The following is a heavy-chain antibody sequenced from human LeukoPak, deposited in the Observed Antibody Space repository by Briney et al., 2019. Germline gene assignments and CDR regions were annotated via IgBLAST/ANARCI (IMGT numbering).Heavy chain of an antibody. CDR1: GGSISSYY. D-gene: IGHD2-2*01. V-gene: IGHV4-59*08. J-gene: IGHJ4*02. CDR2: IYYSGST. CDR3: ARLAPRYCSSTSCTPFDY. Sequence: SETLSLTCTVSGGSISSYYWSWIRQPPGKGLEWIGYIYYSGSTNYNPSLKSRVTISVDTSKNQFSLKLSSVTAADTAVYYCARLAPRYCSSTSCTPFDYWGQETLVTVSS.